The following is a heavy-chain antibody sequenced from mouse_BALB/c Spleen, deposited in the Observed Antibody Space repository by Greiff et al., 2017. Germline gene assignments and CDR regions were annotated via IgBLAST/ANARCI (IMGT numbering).Heavy chain of an antibody. V-gene: IGHV5-17*02. D-gene: IGHD2-10*02. CDR1: GFTFSSFG. J-gene: IGHJ4*01. Sequence: EVKLVESGGGLVQPGGSRKLSCAASGFTFSSFGMHWVRQAPEKGLEWVAYISSGSSTIYYADTVKGRFTISRDNPKNTLFLQMTSLRSEDTAMYYCARSIPQYGNSLYAMDYGGQGSSGTVSS. CDR3: ARSIPQYGNSLYAMDY. CDR2: ISSGSSTI.